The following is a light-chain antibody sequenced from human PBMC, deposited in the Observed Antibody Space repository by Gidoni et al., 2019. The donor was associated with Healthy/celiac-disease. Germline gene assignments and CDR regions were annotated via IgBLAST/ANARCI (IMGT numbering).Light chain of an antibody. CDR3: QAWDSSTAV. CDR1: KLGYKY. CDR2: QDS. Sequence: SYELTQPPSLSVSPRQTASITCSGDKLGYKYACWYQQKPGQSPVLVIYQDSKRPSGIPERFSGSNSGNTATLTISGTQAMDEADYYCQAWDSSTAVFGGGTKLTVL. J-gene: IGLJ2*01. V-gene: IGLV3-1*01.